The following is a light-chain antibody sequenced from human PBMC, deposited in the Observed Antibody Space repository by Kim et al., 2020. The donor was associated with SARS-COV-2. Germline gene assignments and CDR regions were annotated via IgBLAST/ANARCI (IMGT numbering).Light chain of an antibody. CDR3: QQYASSPLT. Sequence: CPGERATLACRASQSVTSSFLAWYQQKPGQAPRLLIYGASSRATGIPDRFSASGSGTDFTLTISRLDPEDFAVYYCQQYASSPLTFGGGTKVDIK. CDR1: QSVTSSF. V-gene: IGKV3-20*01. CDR2: GAS. J-gene: IGKJ4*01.